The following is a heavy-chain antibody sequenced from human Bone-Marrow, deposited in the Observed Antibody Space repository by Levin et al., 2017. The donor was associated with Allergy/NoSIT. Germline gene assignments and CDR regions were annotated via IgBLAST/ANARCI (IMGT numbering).Heavy chain of an antibody. V-gene: IGHV4-59*01. CDR3: ARHAGEVLLWFGDGYGMDV. Sequence: SETLSLTCTVSGGSISSYYWSWIRQPPGKGLEWIGYIYYSGSTNYNPSLKSRVTISVDTSKNQFSLKLSSVTAADTAVYYCARHAGEVLLWFGDGYGMDVWGQGTTVTVSS. CDR1: GGSISSYY. D-gene: IGHD3-10*01. J-gene: IGHJ6*02. CDR2: IYYSGST.